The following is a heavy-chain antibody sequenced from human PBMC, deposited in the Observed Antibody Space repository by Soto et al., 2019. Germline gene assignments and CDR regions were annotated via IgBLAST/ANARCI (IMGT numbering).Heavy chain of an antibody. V-gene: IGHV3-48*02. D-gene: IGHD3-22*01. CDR2: ISGSSSTI. J-gene: IGHJ6*03. CDR1: GFTFSSYS. Sequence: GGSLRLSCAASGFTFSSYSMNWVRQAPGKGLEWVSYISGSSSTIYYADSVKGRFTISRDNAKNSLYLQMNSLRDEDTAVYYCARVPYYYDSSGYYYYYYYMDVWGKGTTVTVSS. CDR3: ARVPYYYDSSGYYYYYYYMDV.